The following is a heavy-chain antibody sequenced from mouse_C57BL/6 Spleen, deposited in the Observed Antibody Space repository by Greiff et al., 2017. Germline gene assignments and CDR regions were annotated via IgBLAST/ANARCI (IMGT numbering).Heavy chain of an antibody. J-gene: IGHJ1*03. V-gene: IGHV1-82*01. D-gene: IGHD1-1*01. CDR2: IYPGDGDT. Sequence: QVQLKESGPELVKPGASVKISCKASGYAFSSSWMNWVKQRPGKGLAWIGRIYPGDGDTNYNGKFKGKATLTADKSSSTAYMQLSSLTSEDSAVYFCARRDYGSSYGYFGGWGTGTTVTVSS. CDR1: GYAFSSSW. CDR3: ARRDYGSSYGYFGG.